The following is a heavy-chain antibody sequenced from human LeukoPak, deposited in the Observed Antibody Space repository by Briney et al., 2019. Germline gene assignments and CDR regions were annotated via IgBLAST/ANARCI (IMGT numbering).Heavy chain of an antibody. CDR1: GFTFDDYA. Sequence: PGGSLRLSCAASGFTFDDYAMHWVPQARAKGLEWVSLISVDGGSTYYADSAKGRFTISRDNSKNSLYLQMNSLRTEDTALYYCAKDPSDYWGQGTLVTVSS. CDR3: AKDPSDY. V-gene: IGHV3-43*02. CDR2: ISVDGGST. J-gene: IGHJ4*02.